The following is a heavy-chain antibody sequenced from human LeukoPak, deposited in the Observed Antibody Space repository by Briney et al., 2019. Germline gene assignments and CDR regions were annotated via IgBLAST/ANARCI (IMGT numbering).Heavy chain of an antibody. CDR3: AKEIYYDSSAFFDY. CDR2: IGYDGSNK. Sequence: GGSLRLSCAASGFSFSSYGLHWVRQAPGKGLEWVAVIGYDGSNKYYADSVKGRFTISRDNSKNTLYLQMNSIRTEDTAVYFCAKEIYYDSSAFFDYWGQGTLVTVSS. V-gene: IGHV3-30*18. J-gene: IGHJ4*02. D-gene: IGHD3-22*01. CDR1: GFSFSSYG.